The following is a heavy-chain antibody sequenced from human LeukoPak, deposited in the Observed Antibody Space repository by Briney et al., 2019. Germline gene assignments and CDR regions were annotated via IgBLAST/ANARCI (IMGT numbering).Heavy chain of an antibody. Sequence: PGGSLRLSCVLSGFTVSSTYISWFRQAPGKGLEWVSAITDSGGNTYYAAPVKGRFTISRDNSKKTLYLQMNSLRAEDTAVYYCARAGHCTNGICYTADFDYWGQGSLVTVSS. D-gene: IGHD2-8*01. J-gene: IGHJ4*02. CDR2: TDSGGNT. CDR1: GFTVSSTY. CDR3: ARAGHCTNGICYTADFDY. V-gene: IGHV3-53*01.